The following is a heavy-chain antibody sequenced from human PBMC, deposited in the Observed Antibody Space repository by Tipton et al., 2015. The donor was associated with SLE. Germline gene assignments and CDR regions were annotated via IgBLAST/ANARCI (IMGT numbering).Heavy chain of an antibody. V-gene: IGHV4-39*07. D-gene: IGHD3-16*01. CDR1: GGSISHSYYY. Sequence: TLSLTCTVSGGSISHSYYYWGWIRQPPGKGLEWIGRIYYSGSTYSNPSLKSRVTISVDTSKNQFSLKLSSVTAADTAVYYCARHIWGGYDAFDVWGHGALVTVSS. CDR3: ARHIWGGYDAFDV. J-gene: IGHJ3*01. CDR2: IYYSGST.